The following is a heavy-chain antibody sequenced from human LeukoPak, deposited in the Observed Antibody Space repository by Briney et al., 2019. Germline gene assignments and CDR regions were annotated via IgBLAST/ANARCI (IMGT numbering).Heavy chain of an antibody. D-gene: IGHD1-26*01. J-gene: IGHJ3*02. V-gene: IGHV3-11*04. CDR2: ISSSGSTI. Sequence: GGSLRLSCAASGFTFSDYYMSWIRQAPGKGLEWVSYISSSGSTISYADSVKGRLTISRDNAKNSLYLQMNSLRAEDTAVYYCARDQIVGSYVPGAFDIWGQGTMVTVSS. CDR3: ARDQIVGSYVPGAFDI. CDR1: GFTFSDYY.